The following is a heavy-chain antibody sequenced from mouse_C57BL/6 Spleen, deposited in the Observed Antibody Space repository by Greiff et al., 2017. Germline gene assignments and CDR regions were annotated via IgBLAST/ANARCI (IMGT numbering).Heavy chain of an antibody. D-gene: IGHD2-3*01. Sequence: EVQLQQSGPELVKPGASVKISCKASGYTFTDYYMNWVKQSHGKSLEWIGDINPNNGGTSYNQKFKGKATLTVDKSSSTAYMELRSLTSEDSAVYYCAKFLGGGYYPFAYWGQGTLVTVSA. V-gene: IGHV1-26*01. J-gene: IGHJ3*01. CDR3: AKFLGGGYYPFAY. CDR2: INPNNGGT. CDR1: GYTFTDYY.